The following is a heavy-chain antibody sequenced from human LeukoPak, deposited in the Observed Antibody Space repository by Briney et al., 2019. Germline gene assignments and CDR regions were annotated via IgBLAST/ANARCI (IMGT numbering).Heavy chain of an antibody. D-gene: IGHD3-10*01. CDR1: GFTFDDYA. V-gene: IGHV3-9*01. J-gene: IGHJ4*02. Sequence: GGSLRLSCTASGFTFDDYAMHWVRQAPGKGLEWVSGISWNSGSIGYADSVKGRFTISRDNAKNSLYLQMNSLRAEDTALYYCAIMGFGELLIDYWGQGTLVTVSS. CDR3: AIMGFGELLIDY. CDR2: ISWNSGSI.